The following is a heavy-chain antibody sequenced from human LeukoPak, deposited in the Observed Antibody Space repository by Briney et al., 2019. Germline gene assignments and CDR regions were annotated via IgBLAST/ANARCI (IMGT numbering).Heavy chain of an antibody. Sequence: SETLSLTHGGSGAAISRKWVFWSWIRQPPGKGLEWIGSIYYSGSTYYNPSLKSRVTISVATSKNQFSLKLSSVTAADTAVYYSATLYGDSLEYCGQGTLVTVSS. CDR2: IYYSGST. J-gene: IGHJ4*02. D-gene: IGHD4-17*01. CDR3: ATLYGDSLEY. CDR1: GAAISRKWVF. V-gene: IGHV4-39*01.